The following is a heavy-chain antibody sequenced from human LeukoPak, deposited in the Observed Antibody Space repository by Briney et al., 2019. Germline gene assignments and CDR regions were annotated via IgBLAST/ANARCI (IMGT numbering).Heavy chain of an antibody. D-gene: IGHD5-18*01. CDR3: ARSVLGYSYGLHIDY. Sequence: PSETLSLTCTVSGGSISSYYWSWIRQPPGKGLEWIGYIYYRGSTNYNPSLKSRVTISVDTSKNQFSLKLSSLTAADTAVYYCARSVLGYSYGLHIDYWGQGTLVTVSS. CDR1: GGSISSYY. V-gene: IGHV4-59*01. J-gene: IGHJ4*02. CDR2: IYYRGST.